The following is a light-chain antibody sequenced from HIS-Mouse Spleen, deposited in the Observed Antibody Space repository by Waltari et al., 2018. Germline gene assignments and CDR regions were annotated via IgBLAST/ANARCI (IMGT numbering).Light chain of an antibody. CDR2: KVS. CDR3: MQGTHWLT. V-gene: IGKV2-30*02. J-gene: IGKJ4*01. CDR1: QSLVHSDGNTY. Sequence: EVVMTQSPLSLPVTLGQPASISCRLSQSLVHSDGNTYLNWFQQRPCKSPRRLIYKVSNRDSGVPDRFSGSGSGTDFTLKISRVEAEDVGVYYCMQGTHWLTFGGGTKVEIK.